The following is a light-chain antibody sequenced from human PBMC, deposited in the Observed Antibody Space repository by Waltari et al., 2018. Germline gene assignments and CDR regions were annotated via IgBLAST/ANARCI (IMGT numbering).Light chain of an antibody. CDR2: STN. CDR3: AAWDDNLRAWV. J-gene: IGLJ3*02. V-gene: IGLV1-44*01. Sequence: QSVVTQPPSASGTPGQRVSISCSGSSSNIGGNSVNWYQHVPGAGPRLLLYSTNQRPSGVPDRFSVSKSGTSASLAISGLQSDDEADYYCAAWDDNLRAWVFGGGTKLTVL. CDR1: SSNIGGNS.